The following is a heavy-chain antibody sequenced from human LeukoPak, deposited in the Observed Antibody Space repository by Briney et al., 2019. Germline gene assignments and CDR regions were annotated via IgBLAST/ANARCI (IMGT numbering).Heavy chain of an antibody. Sequence: KAGGSLRLSCAAFGFTFDNYAMHWVRQAPGKGLEWVSSISWNSANIAYADSVKGRFTISRDNAKNPLYLQMNSLRPEDMALYYCVKDTSGASQYFQYWGHGTVVTVSS. CDR2: ISWNSANI. J-gene: IGHJ1*01. CDR1: GFTFDNYA. D-gene: IGHD2-15*01. V-gene: IGHV3-9*03. CDR3: VKDTSGASQYFQY.